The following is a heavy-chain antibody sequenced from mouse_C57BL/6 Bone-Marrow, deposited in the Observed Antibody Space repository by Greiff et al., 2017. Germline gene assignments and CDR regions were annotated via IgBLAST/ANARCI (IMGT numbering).Heavy chain of an antibody. CDR2: IDPENGDT. J-gene: IGHJ1*03. V-gene: IGHV14-4*01. CDR1: GFNIKDDY. Sequence: EVQLVESGAELVRPGASVKLSCTASGFNIKDDYMHWVKQRPEQGLEWIGWIDPENGDTEYASKFQGKATITADTSSNTAYLQLSSLTSEDTAVYYCTFYYYGSSSYWYFDVGGTGTTVTVSS. CDR3: TFYYYGSSSYWYFDV. D-gene: IGHD1-1*01.